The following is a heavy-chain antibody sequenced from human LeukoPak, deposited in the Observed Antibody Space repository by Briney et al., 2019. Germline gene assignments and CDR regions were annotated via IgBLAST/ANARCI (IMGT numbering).Heavy chain of an antibody. CDR2: INHSGST. J-gene: IGHJ6*03. CDR3: ARGGHHRIYCSGGSCFDCPYYYYYYMDV. CDR1: GGSFSGYY. V-gene: IGHV4-34*01. Sequence: SETLSLTCAVYGGSFSGYYWSWIRQPPGKGLEWIGEINHSGSTNYNPSLKSRVTISVDTSKNQFSLKLSSVTAADTAVYYCARGGHHRIYCSGGSCFDCPYYYYYYMDVWGKGTTVTVSS. D-gene: IGHD2-15*01.